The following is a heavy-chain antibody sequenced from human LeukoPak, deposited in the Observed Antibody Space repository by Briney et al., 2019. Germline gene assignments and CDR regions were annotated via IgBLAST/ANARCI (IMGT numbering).Heavy chain of an antibody. D-gene: IGHD2-21*02. CDR3: AKNSPRYCGGDCPLDY. J-gene: IGHJ4*02. CDR1: GFTFSSYA. Sequence: GGSLRLSCAASGFTFSSYAMSWVRQAPGKGLEWVSAITGSGGSTYYADSVKGRFTISRDNSKNMLYLQMSSLRAEDTAVYYCAKNSPRYCGGDCPLDYWGQGTLVTVSS. CDR2: ITGSGGST. V-gene: IGHV3-23*01.